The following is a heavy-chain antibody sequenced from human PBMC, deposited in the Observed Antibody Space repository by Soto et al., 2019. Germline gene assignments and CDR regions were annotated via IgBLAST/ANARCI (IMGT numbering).Heavy chain of an antibody. Sequence: QVQLVESGGGVVQPGRSLRLSCAASGFTFSSYAMHWVRQAPGKGLEWVPVISYDGSNKYYADSVKGRFTISRDNSKNTLYLQMNSLRAEDTAVYYCARDRARMTFYYYYGMDVWGQGTTVTVSS. J-gene: IGHJ6*02. V-gene: IGHV3-30-3*01. CDR3: ARDRARMTFYYYYGMDV. CDR2: ISYDGSNK. CDR1: GFTFSSYA. D-gene: IGHD3-10*01.